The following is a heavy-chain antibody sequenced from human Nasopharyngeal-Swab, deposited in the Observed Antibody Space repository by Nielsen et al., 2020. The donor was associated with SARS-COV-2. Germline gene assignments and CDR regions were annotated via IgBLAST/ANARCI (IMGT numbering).Heavy chain of an antibody. CDR1: GFIFGSYW. V-gene: IGHV3-9*01. CDR2: ISWNGNIR. CDR3: ARENNWEALRYIDL. D-gene: IGHD1-20*01. J-gene: IGHJ2*01. Sequence: SLKISCAASGFIFGSYWLYWVRQAPGKGLEWVSGISWNGNIRGHADSLEGRFTISRDNAKSSLYLQMNSLRVEDTALYYCARENNWEALRYIDLWGRGTLVTVSS.